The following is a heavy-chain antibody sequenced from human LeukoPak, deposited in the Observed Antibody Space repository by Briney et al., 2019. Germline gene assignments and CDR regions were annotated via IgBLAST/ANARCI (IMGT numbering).Heavy chain of an antibody. CDR3: ARPWFGELSHYSMDV. D-gene: IGHD3-10*01. J-gene: IGHJ6*02. CDR2: IIPIFGTA. CDR1: GGTFSSYA. Sequence: ASVKVSCKASGGTFSSYAISWVRQAPGQGLEWMGGIIPIFGTANYAQKFQGRVTITADESTSTAYMELSSLRSEDTAVYYCARPWFGELSHYSMDVWGQGTTVTVSS. V-gene: IGHV1-69*13.